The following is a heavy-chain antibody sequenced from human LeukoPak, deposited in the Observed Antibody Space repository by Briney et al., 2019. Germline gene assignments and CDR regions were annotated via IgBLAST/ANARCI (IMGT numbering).Heavy chain of an antibody. Sequence: SETLSLTCAVYGGSFSGYYWSWIRQPPGKGLEWIGEINHSGSTNYNPSLKSRVTISVDTSKNQFSLKLSSVTAADTAVYYCARGRNSSGWYKRKGWFDPWGQGTLVTVSS. CDR3: ARGRNSSGWYKRKGWFDP. V-gene: IGHV4-34*01. CDR2: INHSGST. J-gene: IGHJ5*02. D-gene: IGHD6-19*01. CDR1: GGSFSGYY.